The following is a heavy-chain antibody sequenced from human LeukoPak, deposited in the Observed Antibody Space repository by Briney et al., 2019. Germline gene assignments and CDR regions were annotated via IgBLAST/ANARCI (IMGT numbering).Heavy chain of an antibody. J-gene: IGHJ6*03. V-gene: IGHV3-23*03. Sequence: GSLRLPCAASGFTFSSYALNWVRQAPGKGLEWVSLIYSGGSTYYADSVKGRFTISRDNSKNTLYLEMNSLRAEDTAVFYCARVSPKYSGSYHDYNYYMDVWGKGTTVTISS. D-gene: IGHD1-26*01. CDR2: IYSGGST. CDR1: GFTFSSYA. CDR3: ARVSPKYSGSYHDYNYYMDV.